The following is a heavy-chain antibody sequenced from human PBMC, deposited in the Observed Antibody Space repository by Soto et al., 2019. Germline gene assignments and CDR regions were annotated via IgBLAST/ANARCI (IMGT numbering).Heavy chain of an antibody. Sequence: EVQLLESGGGLVQPGGSLRLYCVASGFTFRNYAMNWVRQAPGKGLEWVSSIGTSGGRTYYADSVKGRFTISRDNSKNTLHLQMNSLRAEDTAVYYCAKAPGEFLFGELLVRGFDPWGQGTLVTVSS. CDR3: AKAPGEFLFGELLVRGFDP. D-gene: IGHD3-10*01. CDR1: GFTFRNYA. CDR2: IGTSGGRT. J-gene: IGHJ5*02. V-gene: IGHV3-23*01.